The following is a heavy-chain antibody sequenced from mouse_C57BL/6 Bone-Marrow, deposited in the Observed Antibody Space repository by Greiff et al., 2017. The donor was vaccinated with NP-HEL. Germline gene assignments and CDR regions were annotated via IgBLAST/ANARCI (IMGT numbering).Heavy chain of an antibody. J-gene: IGHJ4*01. CDR2: ISSGGDYI. Sequence: EVHLVESGEGLVKPGGSLKLSCAASGFTFSSYAMSWVRQTPEKRLEWVAYISSGGDYIYYADTVKGRFTISRDNARNTLYLQMSSLKSEDTAMYYCTRDYYGRVPRAMDYWGQGTSVTVSS. CDR3: TRDYYGRVPRAMDY. CDR1: GFTFSSYA. V-gene: IGHV5-9-1*02. D-gene: IGHD1-1*01.